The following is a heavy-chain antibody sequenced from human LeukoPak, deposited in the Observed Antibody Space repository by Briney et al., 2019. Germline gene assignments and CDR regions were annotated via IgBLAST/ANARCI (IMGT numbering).Heavy chain of an antibody. J-gene: IGHJ4*02. CDR2: ISYDGSNK. Sequence: GGSLRLSCAASGFTLSSYAIHWVRQAPGKGLEWVAVISYDGSNKYYADSVKGRFTISRDNSKNTLYLQMNSLRAEDTAVYYCARETGSAVGSTDFDYWGQGTLVTVSS. CDR1: GFTLSSYA. D-gene: IGHD3-9*01. CDR3: ARETGSAVGSTDFDY. V-gene: IGHV3-30-3*01.